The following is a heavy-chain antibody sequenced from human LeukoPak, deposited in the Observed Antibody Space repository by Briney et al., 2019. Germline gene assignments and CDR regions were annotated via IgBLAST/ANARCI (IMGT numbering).Heavy chain of an antibody. V-gene: IGHV2-5*01. CDR1: GFSLSTSGVG. CDR3: ARVVLTGTSCWFDP. D-gene: IGHD1-20*01. J-gene: IGHJ5*02. CDR2: IYWNDDK. Sequence: SGPTLVKPTQTLTLTCTFSGFSLSTSGVGVGWIRQPPGKALERLALIYWNDDKRYSPSLKSRLTITKDTSKNQVVLTMTNMDPVDTATYYCARVVLTGTSCWFDPWGQGTLVTVSS.